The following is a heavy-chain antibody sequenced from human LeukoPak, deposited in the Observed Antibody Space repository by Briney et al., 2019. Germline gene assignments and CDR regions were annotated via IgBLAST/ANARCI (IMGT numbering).Heavy chain of an antibody. CDR3: ARSFDILTGYSRSYGMDV. CDR1: GGSISSYY. V-gene: IGHV4-4*07. J-gene: IGHJ6*02. D-gene: IGHD3-9*01. Sequence: PSETLSLTCTVSGGSISSYYWSWIRQPAGKGLEWIGRIYTSGSTNYNPSLKGRVTMSVDTSKNQFSLRLSSVTAADTAVYYCARSFDILTGYSRSYGMDVWGQGTTVTVSS. CDR2: IYTSGST.